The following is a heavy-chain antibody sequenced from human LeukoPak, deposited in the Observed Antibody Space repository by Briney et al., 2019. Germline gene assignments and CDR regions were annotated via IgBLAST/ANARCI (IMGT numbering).Heavy chain of an antibody. V-gene: IGHV3-11*01. Sequence: NPGGSLRLSCAASGFTFSDYYMSWIRQAPGKGLEWVSYISSSGSTIYYADSVKGRFTISRDNAKNSLYLQMNSLRAEDTAVHYCARDDCSSTSCRNWFDPWGQGTLVTVSS. CDR1: GFTFSDYY. CDR2: ISSSGSTI. J-gene: IGHJ5*02. D-gene: IGHD2-2*01. CDR3: ARDDCSSTSCRNWFDP.